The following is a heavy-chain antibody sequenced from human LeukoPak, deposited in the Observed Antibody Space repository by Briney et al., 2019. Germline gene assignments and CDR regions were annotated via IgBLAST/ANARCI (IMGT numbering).Heavy chain of an antibody. Sequence: GGSLRLSCAASGFTFSSYSMNWVRQAPGKGLKWVSSISSSSSYIYYADSVKGRFTISRDNAKNSLYLQMNSLRAEDTAVYYCARGLGPDDAFDIWGQGTMVTVSS. J-gene: IGHJ3*02. V-gene: IGHV3-21*01. CDR3: ARGLGPDDAFDI. CDR1: GFTFSSYS. CDR2: ISSSSSYI. D-gene: IGHD5-12*01.